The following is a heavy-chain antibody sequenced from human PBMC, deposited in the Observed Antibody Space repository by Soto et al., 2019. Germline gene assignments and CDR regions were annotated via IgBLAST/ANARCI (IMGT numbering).Heavy chain of an antibody. CDR3: ERDYGEATPYDY. CDR2: ISAYNGNT. V-gene: IGHV1-18*01. Sequence: ASVKVSSKASGYTFTSYGIRWVRQAPGQGLEWMGWISAYNGNTNYAQKLQGRVTMTTDTSTSTAYMELRSLRSDDTAVYYCERDYGEATPYDYWGQGTLVTVPQ. J-gene: IGHJ4*02. CDR1: GYTFTSYG. D-gene: IGHD5-12*01.